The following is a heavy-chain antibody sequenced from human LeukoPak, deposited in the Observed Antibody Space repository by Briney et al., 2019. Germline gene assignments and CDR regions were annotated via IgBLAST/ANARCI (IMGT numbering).Heavy chain of an antibody. CDR1: GYTFTGYY. CDR2: INPNGGGT. Sequence: ASVKVSCKASGYTFTGYYMHWVRQAPGQGLEWMGWINPNGGGTNYAQKFQGRVTMTRDTSISTAYMELSRLRSDDTAVYYCARASVAGTGSDYWGQGTLVTVSS. CDR3: ARASVAGTGSDY. V-gene: IGHV1-2*02. J-gene: IGHJ4*02. D-gene: IGHD6-19*01.